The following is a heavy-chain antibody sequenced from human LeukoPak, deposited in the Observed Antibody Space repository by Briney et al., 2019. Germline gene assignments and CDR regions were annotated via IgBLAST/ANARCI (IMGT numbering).Heavy chain of an antibody. CDR1: GFTFSSYG. V-gene: IGHV3-30*02. CDR3: AKEVGTMIEGLVV. J-gene: IGHJ4*02. D-gene: IGHD3-22*01. CDR2: IRYDGSNK. Sequence: GGSLRLSCAASGFTFSSYGMHWVHQAPGKGLEWVAFIRYDGSNKNYADSVKGRFTISRDNSKNTLYLQMNSLRAEDTAVYYCAKEVGTMIEGLVVWGQGTLVTVSS.